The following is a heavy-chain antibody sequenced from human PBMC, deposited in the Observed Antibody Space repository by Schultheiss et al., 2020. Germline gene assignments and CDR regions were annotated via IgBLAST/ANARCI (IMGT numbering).Heavy chain of an antibody. CDR1: GGSISSYY. V-gene: IGHV4-4*07. J-gene: IGHJ6*02. CDR2: IYTSGST. CDR3: ARCVVVPAAQYSYYYYYGMDV. D-gene: IGHD2-2*01. Sequence: SETLSLTCTVYGGSISSYYWSWIRQPAGKGLEWIGRIYTSGSTNYNPSLKSRVTMSVDTSKNQFSLKLSSVTAADTAVYYCARCVVVPAAQYSYYYYYGMDVWGQGTTVTVSS.